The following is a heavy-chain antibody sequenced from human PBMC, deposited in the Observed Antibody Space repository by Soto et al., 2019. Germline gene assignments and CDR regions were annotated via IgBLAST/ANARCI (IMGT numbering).Heavy chain of an antibody. V-gene: IGHV1-69*13. CDR2: IIPIFGTA. J-gene: IGHJ6*02. CDR3: ACGGSSSSGYYYHGMDV. D-gene: IGHD6-6*01. CDR1: GGTLSIYA. Sequence: SVKVSCKASGGTLSIYAISWVRQAPGQGLEWMGGIIPIFGTANYAQKFQGRVTITADESTSTAYMELSSLRSEDTAVYYCACGGSSSSGYYYHGMDVWGQGTTVTVSS.